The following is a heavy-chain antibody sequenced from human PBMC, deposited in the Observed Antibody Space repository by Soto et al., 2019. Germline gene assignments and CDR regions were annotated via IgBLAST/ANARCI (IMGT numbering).Heavy chain of an antibody. D-gene: IGHD6-19*01. CDR3: ARDSSGWYLRDGGFDY. CDR2: IYSGGST. Sequence: LRLSCAASGFTVSSNYMSWVRQAPGKGLEWVSVIYSGGSTYYADSVKGRFTISRDNSKNTLYLQMNSLRAEDTAVYYCARDSSGWYLRDGGFDYWGQGTLVTVSS. V-gene: IGHV3-66*01. J-gene: IGHJ4*02. CDR1: GFTVSSNY.